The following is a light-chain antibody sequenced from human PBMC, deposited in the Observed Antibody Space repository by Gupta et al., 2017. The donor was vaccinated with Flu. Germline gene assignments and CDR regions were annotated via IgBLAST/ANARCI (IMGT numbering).Light chain of an antibody. V-gene: IGKV3-11*01. CDR1: QDISKF. J-gene: IGKJ2*01. CDR2: DAS. Sequence: GDRATLSCRASQDISKFLAWYQQKPGQGPRLLIYDASRRATGIPARFSGSGSGTDFTLTITSLGPEDFAFYYCQHRSNWPPEYTFGQGTKLEIK. CDR3: QHRSNWPPEYT.